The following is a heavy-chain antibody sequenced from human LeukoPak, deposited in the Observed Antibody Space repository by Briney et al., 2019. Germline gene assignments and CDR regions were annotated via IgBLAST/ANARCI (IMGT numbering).Heavy chain of an antibody. CDR1: GFTFSTYW. J-gene: IGHJ4*02. CDR2: IKSDGRIA. Sequence: PGGSLRLSCAASGFTFSTYWMHWVRQPPGKGLVWVSDIKSDGRIARYADSVKGRFTISRDNAKNTLYLQMNSLRAEDTAVYYCAKVLSAARMSKGFDYWGQGTLVTVSS. D-gene: IGHD6-6*01. CDR3: AKVLSAARMSKGFDY. V-gene: IGHV3-74*01.